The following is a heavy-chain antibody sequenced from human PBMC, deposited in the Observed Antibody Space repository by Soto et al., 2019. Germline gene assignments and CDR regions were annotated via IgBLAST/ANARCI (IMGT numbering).Heavy chain of an antibody. D-gene: IGHD3-9*01. CDR1: GFTPTTTP. CDR3: ATSFRYFDN. V-gene: IGHV3-23*01. CDR2: VSGAASHT. Sequence: GGSLRLSCAVSGFTPTTTPLSWVRQPPGKGLEWVATVSGAASHTYYVDSVRGRFFISRDNSKNTVTLQMNNLTVDDTAVYYCATSFRYFDNWGQGTRVTVSS. J-gene: IGHJ4*02.